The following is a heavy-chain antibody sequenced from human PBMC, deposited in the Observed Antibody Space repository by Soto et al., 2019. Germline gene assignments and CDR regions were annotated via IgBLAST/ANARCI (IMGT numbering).Heavy chain of an antibody. V-gene: IGHV4-31*03. CDR2: MFYSGST. J-gene: IGHJ4*02. CDR1: GACISSGRSY. Sequence: SETLSLTCTVSGACISSGRSYWSWIRQHPGKGLEWIGYMFYSGSTYYHPSLKSRVNISADTSKNQFSLRLTSVTPADTAVYYCARDNGYGHFDSWGQGTLGTVSS. CDR3: ARDNGYGHFDS. D-gene: IGHD5-12*01.